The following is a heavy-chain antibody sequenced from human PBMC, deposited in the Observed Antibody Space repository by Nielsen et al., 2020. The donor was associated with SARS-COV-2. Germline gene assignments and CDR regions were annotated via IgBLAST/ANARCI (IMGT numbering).Heavy chain of an antibody. CDR3: AREDYYDSSGQYYYYGMDV. CDR1: GGTFSSYA. Sequence: ASVKVSCKVSGGTFSSYAISWVRQAPGQGLEWMGIINPSGGSTSYAQKFQGRVTMTRDTSTSTVYMELSSLRSEDTAVYYCAREDYYDSSGQYYYYGMDVLGQGTTVTVSS. J-gene: IGHJ6*02. D-gene: IGHD3-22*01. V-gene: IGHV1-46*01. CDR2: INPSGGST.